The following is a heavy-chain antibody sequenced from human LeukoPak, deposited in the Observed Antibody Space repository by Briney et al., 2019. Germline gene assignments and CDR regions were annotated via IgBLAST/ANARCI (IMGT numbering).Heavy chain of an antibody. CDR3: AKSYDFWSGYYSGWYFDL. V-gene: IGHV3-48*03. Sequence: PGGSLRLSCAASGFTFSSYEMNWVRQAPGKGLEWVSYISSSGSTIYYADSVKGRFTISRDNAKNSLYLQMNSLRAEDTAVYYCAKSYDFWSGYYSGWYFDLWGRGTLVTVSS. CDR2: ISSSGSTI. D-gene: IGHD3-3*01. J-gene: IGHJ2*01. CDR1: GFTFSSYE.